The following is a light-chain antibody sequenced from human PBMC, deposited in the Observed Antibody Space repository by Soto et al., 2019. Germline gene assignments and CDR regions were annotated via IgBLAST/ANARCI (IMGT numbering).Light chain of an antibody. V-gene: IGKV1-39*01. J-gene: IGKJ5*01. CDR1: QSITDY. Sequence: DIQMTQSPSSLSASVGDRVTITCRASQSITDYLNWYQQKPGKAPKLLIYAASSLQSGVPSRFSASGSGTDFTLTIIXXXXXXXXTYFCQQTYITPFTFGQGTRXEIK. CDR2: AAS. CDR3: QQTYITPFT.